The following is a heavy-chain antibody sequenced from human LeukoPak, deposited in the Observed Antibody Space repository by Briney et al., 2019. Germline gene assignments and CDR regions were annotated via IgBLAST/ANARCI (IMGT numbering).Heavy chain of an antibody. CDR2: ISAYNGNT. Sequence: ASVKVSCKASGYTFTSYGISWVRQAPGQGLAWMGWISAYNGNTNYAQKLQGRVTMTTDTSTSTAYMELRSLRSDDTAVYYCARGFITIFGVTWFDPWGQRTLVTVSS. D-gene: IGHD3-3*01. V-gene: IGHV1-18*01. CDR3: ARGFITIFGVTWFDP. J-gene: IGHJ5*02. CDR1: GYTFTSYG.